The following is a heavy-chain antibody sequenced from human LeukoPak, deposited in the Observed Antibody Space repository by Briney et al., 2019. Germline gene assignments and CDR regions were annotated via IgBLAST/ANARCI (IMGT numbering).Heavy chain of an antibody. Sequence: SETLSLTCAVYGGSFSGYHWTWIRQSPGKGLEWIGDINPSGSTYYNPSLKSRLTISVDTSKNQFSLKLRSVTAADTAVYYCARGRHDITMIVVVMTSVSYYLDVWGKGTTVSVS. CDR2: INPSGST. CDR3: ARGRHDITMIVVVMTSVSYYLDV. D-gene: IGHD3-22*01. V-gene: IGHV4-34*01. J-gene: IGHJ6*03. CDR1: GGSFSGYH.